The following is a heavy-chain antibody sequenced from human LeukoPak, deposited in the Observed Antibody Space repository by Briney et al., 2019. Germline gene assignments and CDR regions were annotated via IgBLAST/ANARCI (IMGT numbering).Heavy chain of an antibody. J-gene: IGHJ4*02. CDR2: IYSGGST. CDR3: ARADSSGYYYPPHD. Sequence: PGGSLRLSCAASGFTVSSNHMSWVRQAPGKGLEWVSVIYSGGSTYYADSVKGRFTISRDNSKNTLYLQMNSLRAEDTAVYYCARADSSGYYYPPHDWGQGTLVTVSS. CDR1: GFTVSSNH. V-gene: IGHV3-53*01. D-gene: IGHD3-22*01.